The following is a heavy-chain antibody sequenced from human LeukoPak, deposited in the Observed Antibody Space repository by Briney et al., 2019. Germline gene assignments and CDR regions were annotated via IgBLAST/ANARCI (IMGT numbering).Heavy chain of an antibody. CDR1: GYTFTGYY. D-gene: IGHD3-16*02. Sequence: ASVKVSRKASGYTFTGYYIYWVRQAPGQGLEWMGWIDPNGGGTNYAQQFQGRVTMTRDTSISAAYMELSSLTSDDTAVYYCARPLSPYQFYFHTWGQGTLLTVSS. V-gene: IGHV1-2*02. J-gene: IGHJ4*02. CDR2: IDPNGGGT. CDR3: ARPLSPYQFYFHT.